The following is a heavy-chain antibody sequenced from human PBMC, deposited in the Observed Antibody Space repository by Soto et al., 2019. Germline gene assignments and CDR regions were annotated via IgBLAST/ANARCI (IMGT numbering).Heavy chain of an antibody. CDR1: GYTFTSYA. V-gene: IGHV1-3*05. CDR3: ARERPLDAFDI. CDR2: INAGNGNT. Sequence: QVQLVQSGAEEKKPGASVKVSCKASGYTFTSYAMHWVRQAPGQRLEWMGWINAGNGNTKYSQKFQGRVTITRDTSASTAYMDLSILRSEDTAVYYCARERPLDAFDIWGQGTMVAVSS. J-gene: IGHJ3*02.